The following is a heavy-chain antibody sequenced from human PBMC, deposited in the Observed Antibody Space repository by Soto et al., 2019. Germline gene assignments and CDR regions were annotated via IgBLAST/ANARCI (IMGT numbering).Heavy chain of an antibody. CDR2: MNPNSGNT. Sequence: QVQLVQSGAEVKKPGASVKVSCKASGYTFTSYDINWVRQATGQGLEWMGWMNPNSGNTGYAQKFQGRVTMTRNTSISTDYMELSSLRSEDTAVYYCARGNYCSSTSCYLDAFDIWGQGTMVTVSS. D-gene: IGHD2-2*01. CDR3: ARGNYCSSTSCYLDAFDI. V-gene: IGHV1-8*01. CDR1: GYTFTSYD. J-gene: IGHJ3*02.